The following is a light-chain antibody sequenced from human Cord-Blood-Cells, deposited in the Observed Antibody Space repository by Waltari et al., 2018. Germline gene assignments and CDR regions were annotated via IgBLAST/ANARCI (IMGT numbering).Light chain of an antibody. CDR2: DVS. CDR1: SSHVGGADY. V-gene: IGLV2-11*01. J-gene: IGLJ3*02. Sequence: QSALTQTRPVSASPGQSVPPPCTGTSSHVGGADYVSWYQQHPGKAPKLMIYDVSKRPSVVPDRFSGSKSGNTASLTISGLQAEDEADYYCCSYAGSWVIGGGTKLTVL. CDR3: CSYAGSWV.